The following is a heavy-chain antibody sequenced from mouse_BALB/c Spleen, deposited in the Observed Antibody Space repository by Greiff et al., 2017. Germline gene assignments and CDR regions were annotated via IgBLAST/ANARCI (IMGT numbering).Heavy chain of an antibody. D-gene: IGHD1-2*01. CDR1: GYAFSSYW. J-gene: IGHJ1*01. CDR3: ARSYGDPLGYFDV. CDR2: IYPGDGDT. V-gene: IGHV1-80*01. Sequence: VQLQQSGAELVRPGSSVKISCKASGYAFSSYWMNWVKQRPGQGLEWIGQIYPGDGDTNYNGKFKGKATLTADKSSSTAYMQLSSLTSEDSAVYFCARSYGDPLGYFDVWGAGTTVTVSS.